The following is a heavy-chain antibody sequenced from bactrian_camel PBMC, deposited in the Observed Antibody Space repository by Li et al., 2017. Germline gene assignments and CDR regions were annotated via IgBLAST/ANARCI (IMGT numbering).Heavy chain of an antibody. D-gene: IGHD1*01. CDR3: AARCLMGRY. Sequence: DVQLVESGGGSVQAGGSLRLSCKVSGHARGSNCVGWYRLPPGRAPAEREGIAAIRRDGGETWYAGSVKGRFTISRDNAKNTLFLQMSSLKTEDTAVYYCAARCLMGRYWGQGTQVTVS. J-gene: IGHJ4*01. V-gene: IGHV3S32*01. CDR1: GHARGSNC. CDR2: IRRDGGET.